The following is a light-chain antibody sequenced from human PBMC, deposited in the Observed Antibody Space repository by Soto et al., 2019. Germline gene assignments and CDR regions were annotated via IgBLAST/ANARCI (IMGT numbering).Light chain of an antibody. CDR1: SSDVGGYNY. V-gene: IGLV2-14*01. Sequence: QSALTQPASVSGSPGQAITISCTGTSSDVGGYNYVSWYQQHPGKAPKLMIYEVSSRPSGVSNRFSGSKSGNTASLTISGLQTEDEADYYCSSYTSSSTPVFGGGTKVTVL. CDR3: SSYTSSSTPV. CDR2: EVS. J-gene: IGLJ2*01.